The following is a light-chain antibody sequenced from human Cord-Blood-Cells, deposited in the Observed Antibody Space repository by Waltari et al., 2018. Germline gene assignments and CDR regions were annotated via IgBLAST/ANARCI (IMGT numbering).Light chain of an antibody. CDR1: SSNTGAGHD. V-gene: IGLV1-40*01. CDR3: QSYDSSLSVV. Sequence: QSVLTQPPSVSGAPGQRVTISCTGSSSNTGAGHDVHWYQQLPGTAPKLLIYGNSNRPSGVPDRFSGSKSGTSASLAITGLQAEDEADYYCQSYDSSLSVVFGGGTKLTVL. CDR2: GNS. J-gene: IGLJ2*01.